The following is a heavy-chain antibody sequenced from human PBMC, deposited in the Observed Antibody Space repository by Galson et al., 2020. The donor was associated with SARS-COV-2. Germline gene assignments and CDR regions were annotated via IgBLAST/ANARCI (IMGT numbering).Heavy chain of an antibody. CDR1: GFTFSSYE. Sequence: GSLRLSCAASGFTFSSYEMNWVRQAPGQALEWVSYISSSGSTIYYADSVKGRFTISRDNAKNSLYLQMNSLRAEDTAVYYCASQPSIEVAGYGMDVWGQGTTVTVSS. D-gene: IGHD6-19*01. CDR2: ISSSGSTI. V-gene: IGHV3-48*03. J-gene: IGHJ6*02. CDR3: ASQPSIEVAGYGMDV.